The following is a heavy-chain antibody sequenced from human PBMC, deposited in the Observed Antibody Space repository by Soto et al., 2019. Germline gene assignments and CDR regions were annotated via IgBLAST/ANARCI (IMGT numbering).Heavy chain of an antibody. J-gene: IGHJ4*02. CDR2: IYYSGST. D-gene: IGHD1-26*01. CDR3: ARRWGPTFDF. CDR1: GGSISSYY. Sequence: QVQLQESGPGLVKPSETLSLTCTVSGGSISSYYWSWIRQPPGKGLAWIGYIYYSGSTNYNPSLKSLVTISVDTSKNQFSLKLSSVTAADTAVYYCARRWGPTFDFWGQGTLVTVSS. V-gene: IGHV4-59*01.